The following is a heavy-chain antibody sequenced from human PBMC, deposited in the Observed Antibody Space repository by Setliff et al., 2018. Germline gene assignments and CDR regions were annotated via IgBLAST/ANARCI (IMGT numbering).Heavy chain of an antibody. CDR3: VRDAGDEYGVDAYAGGGFDF. V-gene: IGHV4-38-2*02. Sequence: PSQTLSLTCAVSGSAISSGHYWGWIRQPPGKGLEWIGSFRPSGKTYYNPSLNSRVTISVDTSKKQFSLKVTSVTAADTAVYYCVRDAGDEYGVDAYAGGGFDFWGQGTMVTVSS. D-gene: IGHD4-17*01. CDR1: GSAISSGHY. J-gene: IGHJ3*01. CDR2: FRPSGKT.